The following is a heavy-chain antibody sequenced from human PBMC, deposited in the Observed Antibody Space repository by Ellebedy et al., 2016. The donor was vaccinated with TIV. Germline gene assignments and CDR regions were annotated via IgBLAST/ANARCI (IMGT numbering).Heavy chain of an antibody. V-gene: IGHV6-1*01. J-gene: IGHJ3*02. CDR3: VRGSRGAFDI. CDR1: GDSVSSNSVA. CDR2: PYYRSKWYN. Sequence: MPSETLSLTCAISGDSVSSNSVAWHWIRQSPSRGLEWLGRPYYRSKWYNEYAVSVKSRMTINPDTSKNQFSLQLNSLTPEDQALYHCVRGSRGAFDIWGQGTMVTVSS.